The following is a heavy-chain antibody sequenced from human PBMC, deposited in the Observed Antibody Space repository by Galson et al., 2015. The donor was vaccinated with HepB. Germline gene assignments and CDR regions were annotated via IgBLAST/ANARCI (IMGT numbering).Heavy chain of an antibody. V-gene: IGHV3-30*03. CDR3: ARVHGATYAFDI. J-gene: IGHJ3*02. CDR1: GFTFSSYG. CDR2: ISYDGSNK. Sequence: SLRLSCAASGFTFSSYGMHWVRQAPGKGLEWVAVISYDGSNKYYADSVKGRFTISRDNSKNTLYLQMNSLRAEDTAVYYCARVHGATYAFDIWGQGTMVTVSS. D-gene: IGHD1-26*01.